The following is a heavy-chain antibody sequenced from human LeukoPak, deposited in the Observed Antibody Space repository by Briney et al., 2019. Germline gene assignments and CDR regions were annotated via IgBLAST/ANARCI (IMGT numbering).Heavy chain of an antibody. CDR3: ARGTFNYDSSGYFGSWGLDY. J-gene: IGHJ4*02. D-gene: IGHD3-22*01. Sequence: PSETLSLTCSVSGGSLSSDYYTWLRQPPGKGLEGIGYMSDIGSSSYSPSLNSRVTILVETSKDQVSLKLSSVTAADKAVYYCARGTFNYDSSGYFGSWGLDYWGQGTLVTVSS. CDR2: MSDIGSS. V-gene: IGHV4-59*08. CDR1: GGSLSSDY.